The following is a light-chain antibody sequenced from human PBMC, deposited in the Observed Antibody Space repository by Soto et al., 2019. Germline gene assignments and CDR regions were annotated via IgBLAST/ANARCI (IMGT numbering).Light chain of an antibody. CDR1: SSNIGTYY. J-gene: IGLJ2*01. CDR2: DNN. V-gene: IGLV1-51*01. Sequence: QSVLTQPPSVSAAQGQKVTISCSGSSSNIGTYYVSWYQHVPGTAPKLLIYDNNERPSGIPDRFSGSKSGTSATLGITGLQTEDEADYHCGTWDSSLSAVVFGGGTKLTVL. CDR3: GTWDSSLSAVV.